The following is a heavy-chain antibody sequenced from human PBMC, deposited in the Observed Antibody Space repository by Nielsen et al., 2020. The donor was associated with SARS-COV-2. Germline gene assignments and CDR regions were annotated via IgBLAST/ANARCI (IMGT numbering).Heavy chain of an antibody. J-gene: IGHJ4*02. V-gene: IGHV4-39*02. CDR2: IYYSGIT. D-gene: IGHD3-3*02. CDR3: VRLNRRILTPLALASLRFDY. Sequence: SETLSLTCTVSGDSMSDSNYYWVWIRQPPGKGLEWIASIYYSGITYYNTSLKSRVTISIDTSKNHFSLRLNSVAAADTVVYYCVRLNRRILTPLALASLRFDYWGQGSLVTVSS. CDR1: GDSMSDSNYY.